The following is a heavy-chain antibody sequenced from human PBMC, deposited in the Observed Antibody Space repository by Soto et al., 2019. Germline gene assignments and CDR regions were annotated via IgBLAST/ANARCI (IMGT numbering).Heavy chain of an antibody. CDR1: GCTLTELS. CDR3: ATAGSDYSYGYPYGMDV. CDR2: FDPEDGET. V-gene: IGHV1-24*01. D-gene: IGHD5-18*01. Sequence: GASVKVSCKVSGCTLTELSMHWVRQAPGKGLEWMGGFDPEDGETIYAQKFQGRVTMTEDTSTDTAYMELSSLRSEDTAVYYCATAGSDYSYGYPYGMDVWGQGTTVTVSS. J-gene: IGHJ6*02.